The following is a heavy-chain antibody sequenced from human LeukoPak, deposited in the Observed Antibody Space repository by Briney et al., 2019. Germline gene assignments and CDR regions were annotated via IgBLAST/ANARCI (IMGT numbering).Heavy chain of an antibody. CDR2: IGSGSYTI. V-gene: IGHV3-48*04. Sequence: SGGSLRLSCAASGFTFSSYSMNWVRQAPGKELEWVSFIGSGSYTIYYADSVKGRFTISRDNAKNSLYLQMNSLRVEDTAFYYCVKDMGTGVLLIDHWGQGTLVTVSS. D-gene: IGHD3/OR15-3a*01. J-gene: IGHJ4*02. CDR1: GFTFSSYS. CDR3: VKDMGTGVLLIDH.